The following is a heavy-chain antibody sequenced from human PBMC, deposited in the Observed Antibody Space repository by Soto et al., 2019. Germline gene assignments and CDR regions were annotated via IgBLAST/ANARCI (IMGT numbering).Heavy chain of an antibody. V-gene: IGHV4-39*01. CDR1: GGSISSSSYY. D-gene: IGHD2-15*01. J-gene: IGHJ5*02. CDR3: ASEDIVVVVAATWXEVPHPLNWFXP. CDR2: IYYSGST. Sequence: PSETLSLTCTVSGGSISSSSYYWGWIRQPPGKGLEWIGSIYYSGSTYYNPSLKSRVTISVDTSKNQFSLKLSSVTAADTAVYYCASEDIVVVVAATWXEVPHPLNWFXPWGQGTLVXVSS.